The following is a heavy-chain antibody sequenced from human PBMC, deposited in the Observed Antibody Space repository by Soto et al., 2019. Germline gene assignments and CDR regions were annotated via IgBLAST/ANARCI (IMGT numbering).Heavy chain of an antibody. J-gene: IGHJ5*02. Sequence: EVQLLESGGGLVQPGGSLRLSCAASGFTFSSYAMSWVRQAPGKGLEWVSAISGSGGSTYYADSVKGRFTISRDNAKNTLYLQMNSLRAEATAVYYWAKNRGSGWWGPYTWGQGTLVTVSA. CDR3: AKNRGSGWWGPYT. CDR1: GFTFSSYA. V-gene: IGHV3-23*01. D-gene: IGHD6-19*01. CDR2: ISGSGGST.